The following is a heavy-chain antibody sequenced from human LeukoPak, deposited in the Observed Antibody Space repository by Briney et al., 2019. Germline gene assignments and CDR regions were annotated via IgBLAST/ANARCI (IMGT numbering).Heavy chain of an antibody. J-gene: IGHJ6*03. D-gene: IGHD2-2*01. Sequence: ASVKVSCKVSGYTLTELSMHWVRQAPGKGLEWMGGFDPEDGETIYAQKFQGRVTMTEDTSTDTAYMELSRLRSDDTAVYYCARDPAPYCSGTSCRWDGDYYYYYYMDVWGKGTTVTISS. V-gene: IGHV1-24*01. CDR1: GYTLTELS. CDR2: FDPEDGET. CDR3: ARDPAPYCSGTSCRWDGDYYYYYYMDV.